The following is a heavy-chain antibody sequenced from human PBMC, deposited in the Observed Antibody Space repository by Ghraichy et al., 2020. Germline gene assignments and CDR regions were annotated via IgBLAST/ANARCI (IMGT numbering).Heavy chain of an antibody. CDR1: RLTISSFS. J-gene: IGHJ6*02. Sequence: GGSLRLSCASSRLTISSFSMSCVRQAPVKGLEWVSSISSRSSYIYYADSVKGRFTISRDNAKNSLYLQMNSLRAEDTAVYYCARDGYFFDTTGSYNGMDVWGQGTTVTVSS. D-gene: IGHD1-26*01. CDR3: ARDGYFFDTTGSYNGMDV. CDR2: ISSRSSYI. V-gene: IGHV3-21*01.